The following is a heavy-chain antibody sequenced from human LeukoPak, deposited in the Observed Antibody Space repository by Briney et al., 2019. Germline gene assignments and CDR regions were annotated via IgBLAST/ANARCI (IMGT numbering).Heavy chain of an antibody. CDR1: GYTFTSYY. V-gene: IGHV1-46*01. D-gene: IGHD5-18*01. J-gene: IGHJ4*02. CDR3: ARGPRGYSYGASHY. CDR2: INPSGGST. Sequence: GASVKVSCKASGYTFTSYYMHWVRQAPGQGLEWMGIINPSGGSTSYAQKFQCRVTMHTHTSTSTANMQLRSLRSDDTAVYYCARGPRGYSYGASHYWGQETLVTVPS.